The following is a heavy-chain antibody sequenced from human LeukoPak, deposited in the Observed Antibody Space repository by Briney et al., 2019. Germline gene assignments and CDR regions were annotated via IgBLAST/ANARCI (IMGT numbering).Heavy chain of an antibody. CDR3: AKEAYCGGDCYFDY. CDR2: IHSGVST. V-gene: IGHV3-53*01. CDR1: GFTVSSNY. D-gene: IGHD2-21*02. J-gene: IGHJ4*02. Sequence: GGSLRLSCAASGFTVSSNYMSWVRQAPGKGLEWVSFIHSGVSTYYADSVKGRFTISRDNSKNTLYLQMNSLRAEDTAVYYCAKEAYCGGDCYFDYWGQGTLVTVSS.